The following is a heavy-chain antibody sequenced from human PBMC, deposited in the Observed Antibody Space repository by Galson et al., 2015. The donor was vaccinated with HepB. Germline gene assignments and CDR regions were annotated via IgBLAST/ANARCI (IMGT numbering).Heavy chain of an antibody. CDR3: AREKSGSGYHDAFDI. CDR2: INPNSGGT. Sequence: SVKVSCKASGYTFTGYYMHWVRQAPGQGLEWMGWINPNSGGTNYAQKFQGRVTMTRDTSISTAYMELSRLRSDDTAVYYCAREKSGSGYHDAFDIWGQGTMVTVSS. V-gene: IGHV1-2*02. J-gene: IGHJ3*02. CDR1: GYTFTGYY. D-gene: IGHD3-22*01.